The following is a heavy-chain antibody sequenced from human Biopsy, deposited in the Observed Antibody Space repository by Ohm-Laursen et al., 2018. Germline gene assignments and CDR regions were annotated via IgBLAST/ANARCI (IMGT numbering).Heavy chain of an antibody. J-gene: IGHJ4*02. CDR3: ARDDAVTVIRGLYY. D-gene: IGHD2-21*02. Sequence: SDTLSLTCTVPGGSISSYYWNWIRQPPGKGLEWIGYIYCSGTTDYSPSLKSRVTISIDKSKNQFFLKLSSVTAEDTAVYYCARDDAVTVIRGLYYWGQGALVTVSS. CDR1: GGSISSYY. CDR2: IYCSGTT. V-gene: IGHV4-59*07.